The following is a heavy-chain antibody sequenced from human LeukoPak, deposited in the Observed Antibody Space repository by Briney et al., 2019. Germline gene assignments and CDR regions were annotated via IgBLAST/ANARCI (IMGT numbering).Heavy chain of an antibody. J-gene: IGHJ6*02. D-gene: IGHD2/OR15-2a*01. V-gene: IGHV4-59*01. Sequence: GSLRLSCAASGFTFSSYDMHWIRQPPGKGLEWIGYIYYSGSTNYNPSLKSRVTISVDTSKNQFSLKLSSVTAADTAVYYCARDLGNRSYYYYGMDVWGQGTTVTVSS. CDR1: GFTFSSYD. CDR3: ARDLGNRSYYYYGMDV. CDR2: IYYSGST.